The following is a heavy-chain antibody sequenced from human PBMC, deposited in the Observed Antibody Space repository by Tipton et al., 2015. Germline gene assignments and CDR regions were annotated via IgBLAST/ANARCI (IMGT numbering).Heavy chain of an antibody. CDR3: VRDARTWYDY. J-gene: IGHJ4*02. D-gene: IGHD6-13*01. CDR1: GFTFSNFW. V-gene: IGHV3-7*01. Sequence: SLRLSCSASGFTFSNFWMSWVRQAPGKGLEWVVNIKQDGSEKYYVDSVKGRFTISKDNTKNSLYLQMNSLRVEDTAVYYCVRDARTWYDYWGQGTLVTVSS. CDR2: IKQDGSEK.